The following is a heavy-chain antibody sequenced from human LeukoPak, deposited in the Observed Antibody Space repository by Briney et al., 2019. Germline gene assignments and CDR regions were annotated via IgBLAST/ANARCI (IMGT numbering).Heavy chain of an antibody. V-gene: IGHV3-23*01. CDR3: ARDSPLQGYNSGWATNSFDF. CDR2: VTGGAVAA. Sequence: GGSLRVSCAASGFNFRSYAMSWGRQAPGKGLEWVSTVTGGAVAAYYADSGRGRHTISRDNSKNTLYLQMNRLRAEDTDVYYCARDSPLQGYNSGWATNSFDFWGQGTLVTVSS. J-gene: IGHJ4*02. CDR1: GFNFRSYA. D-gene: IGHD6-19*01.